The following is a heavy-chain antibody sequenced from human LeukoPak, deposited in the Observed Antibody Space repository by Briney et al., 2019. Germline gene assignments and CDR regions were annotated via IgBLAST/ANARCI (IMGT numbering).Heavy chain of an antibody. CDR1: GFTFSTYA. D-gene: IGHD5-18*01. Sequence: PGGSLRLSCAASGFTFSTYAMSWVRQAPGKGLEWVSDISGGGGSTYYADSVKGRFTISKNSAKNSLYLQMNTLRVEDTAMYYCASLDTAKQPLANHWGQGTLVTVSS. CDR3: ASLDTAKQPLANH. CDR2: ISGGGGST. V-gene: IGHV3-23*01. J-gene: IGHJ5*02.